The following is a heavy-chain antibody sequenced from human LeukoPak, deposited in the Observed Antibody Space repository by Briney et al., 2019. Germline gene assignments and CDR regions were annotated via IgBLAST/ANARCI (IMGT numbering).Heavy chain of an antibody. D-gene: IGHD6-19*01. Sequence: SETLSLTCAVYGGSFSGYYWSWIRQPPRKGLEWIGEINHSGSTNYNPSLKSRVTISVDTSKNQFSLKLSSVTAADTAVYYCARAARYSSGWSLVYGMDVWGKGTTVTVSS. CDR1: GGSFSGYY. J-gene: IGHJ6*04. V-gene: IGHV4-34*01. CDR2: INHSGST. CDR3: ARAARYSSGWSLVYGMDV.